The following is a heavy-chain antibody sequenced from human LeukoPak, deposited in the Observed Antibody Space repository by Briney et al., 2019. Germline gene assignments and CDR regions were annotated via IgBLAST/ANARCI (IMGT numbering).Heavy chain of an antibody. CDR2: IKQDGSEK. D-gene: IGHD2-21*02. CDR3: ARLPVPGVTTYYYYYYMDV. Sequence: GGSLRLSCAASGFTLSSYWMSWVRQAPGKGLEWVANIKQDGSEKYYVDSVKGRFTISRDNAKNSLYLQMNSLRAEDTAVYYCARLPVPGVTTYYYYYYMDVWGKGTTVTVSS. CDR1: GFTLSSYW. J-gene: IGHJ6*03. V-gene: IGHV3-7*01.